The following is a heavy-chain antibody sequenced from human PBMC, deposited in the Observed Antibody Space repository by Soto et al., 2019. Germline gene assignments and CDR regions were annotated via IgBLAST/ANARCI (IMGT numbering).Heavy chain of an antibody. D-gene: IGHD4-17*01. CDR3: VRGSYGEYDS. V-gene: IGHV3-21*02. CDR2: LDPSSTYI. CDR1: GFTFSAYT. Sequence: EVQLVESGGGLVKPGGSLRLSCAASGFTFSAYTMNWVRQAPGKGLEWVSSLDPSSTYIYYADSVKGRFTLSRDNAKNSLLLRLNSLRADDTTLYYCVRGSYGEYDSWGQGTLVSVSS. J-gene: IGHJ5*01.